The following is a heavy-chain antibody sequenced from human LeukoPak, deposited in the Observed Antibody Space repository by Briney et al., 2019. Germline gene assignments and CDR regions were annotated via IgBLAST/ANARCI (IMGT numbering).Heavy chain of an antibody. CDR3: ARVFTILTGYYLAYYFDY. Sequence: PSETLSLTCTVSGYSISSGYYWGWIRQPPGKGLEWIGSIYHSGSTYYNPSLKSRVTISVDTSKNQFSLKLSSVTAADTAVYYCARVFTILTGYYLAYYFDYWGQGTLVTVSS. CDR2: IYHSGST. CDR1: GYSISSGYY. V-gene: IGHV4-38-2*02. J-gene: IGHJ4*02. D-gene: IGHD3-9*01.